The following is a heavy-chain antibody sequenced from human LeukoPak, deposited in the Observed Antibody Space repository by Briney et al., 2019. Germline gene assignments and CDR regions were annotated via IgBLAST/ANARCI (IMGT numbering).Heavy chain of an antibody. CDR3: ASDPGAQGY. Sequence: WMGRIDPSDSYTNYSPSFQGHVTISADKSISTAYLQWSSLKASDTAMYYCASDPGAQGYWGQGTLVTVSS. CDR2: IDPSDSYT. D-gene: IGHD1-26*01. V-gene: IGHV5-10-1*01. J-gene: IGHJ4*02.